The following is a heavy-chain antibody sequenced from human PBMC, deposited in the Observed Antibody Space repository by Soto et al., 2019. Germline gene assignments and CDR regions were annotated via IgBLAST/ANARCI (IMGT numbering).Heavy chain of an antibody. D-gene: IGHD3-3*01. CDR3: ARDVPDTSFFFYYFGMDV. J-gene: IGHJ6*02. V-gene: IGHV1-18*01. CDR1: GYSFTSYG. Sequence: QVHLVQSGAEVRKPGASVKVSCKASGYSFTSYGISWVRQAPGQGLEWMGWISTDNGNTNYAHNLQGRVSMTIDPSVSTAYMELWGLGYDDRAVYYCARDVPDTSFFFYYFGMDVWGQGTTVTVSS. CDR2: ISTDNGNT.